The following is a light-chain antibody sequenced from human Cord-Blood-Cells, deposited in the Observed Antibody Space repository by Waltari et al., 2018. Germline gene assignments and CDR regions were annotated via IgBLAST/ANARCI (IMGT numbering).Light chain of an antibody. J-gene: IGKJ4*01. V-gene: IGKV3-15*01. Sequence: EIVRTQSPATLSVSPGERATLSCRASQSVSSNLAWYQQKPGQAPRLLIYGASTRATGIPARFSGSGSGTEFTLTISSLQSEDFAVYYCQQYNNWPPPTFGGGTKVEIK. CDR1: QSVSSN. CDR3: QQYNNWPPPT. CDR2: GAS.